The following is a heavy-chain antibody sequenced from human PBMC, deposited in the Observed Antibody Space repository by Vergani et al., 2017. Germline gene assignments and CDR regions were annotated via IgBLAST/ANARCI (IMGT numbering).Heavy chain of an antibody. V-gene: IGHV3-73*01. Sequence: EVQLVESGGGLVQPGGSLKLSCAASGFTFSGSAMHWVRQASGKGLEWVGRIRSKANSYATAYAASVKGRFTISRDASKNTAYLQMNSLKTEDTAVYYCARDGGVGYFDYWGQGTLVTVSS. D-gene: IGHD3-3*01. J-gene: IGHJ4*02. CDR1: GFTFSGSA. CDR2: IRSKANSYAT. CDR3: ARDGGVGYFDY.